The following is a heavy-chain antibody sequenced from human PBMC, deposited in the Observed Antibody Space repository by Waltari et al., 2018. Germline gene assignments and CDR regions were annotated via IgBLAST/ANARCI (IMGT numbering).Heavy chain of an antibody. CDR1: GGSMTSYY. CDR2: IFYSGRT. D-gene: IGHD3-9*01. CDR3: ARVKYDILSGYNFDS. J-gene: IGHJ4*02. V-gene: IGHV4-59*01. Sequence: QVQLQESGPGLVKPSETLSLICTVSGGSMTSYYWSWIRQPPGKGLEWIGIIFYSGRTNFNRSLRSRATFSVDTSNKQFSLRLTSVTAADTAVYYCARVKYDILSGYNFDSWGRGTLVTVSS.